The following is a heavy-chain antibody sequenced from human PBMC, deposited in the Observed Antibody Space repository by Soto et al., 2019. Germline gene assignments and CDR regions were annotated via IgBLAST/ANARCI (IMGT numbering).Heavy chain of an antibody. V-gene: IGHV3-11*01. Sequence: GGSLRLSCAASGFTFSDYYMSWIRQAPGKGLEWVSYISSSGSTIYYADSVKGRFTISRDNAKNSLYLQMNSLRAEDTAVYYCARDRVDYYYYYYMDVWGKGTTVTVSS. CDR1: GFTFSDYY. J-gene: IGHJ6*03. CDR3: ARDRVDYYYYYYMDV. CDR2: ISSSGSTI.